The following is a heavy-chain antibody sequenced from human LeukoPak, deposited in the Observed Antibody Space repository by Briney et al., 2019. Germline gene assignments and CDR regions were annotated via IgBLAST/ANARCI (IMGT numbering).Heavy chain of an antibody. CDR1: GFTFSSYG. V-gene: IGHV4-34*01. CDR3: ASGGPYDILTGYYGAFGWFDP. Sequence: GSLRLSCAASGFTFSSYGMSWVRQAPGKGLEWIGEINHSGSTNYNPSLKSRATISVDTSKNQFSLKLSSVTAADTAVYYCASGGPYDILTGYYGAFGWFDPWGQGTLVTVSS. CDR2: INHSGST. J-gene: IGHJ5*02. D-gene: IGHD3-9*01.